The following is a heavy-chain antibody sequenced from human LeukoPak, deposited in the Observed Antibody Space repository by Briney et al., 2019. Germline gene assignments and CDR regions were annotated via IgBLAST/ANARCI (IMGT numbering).Heavy chain of an antibody. CDR2: IYYSGST. D-gene: IGHD1-1*01. J-gene: IGHJ6*02. CDR1: GGSISSYY. Sequence: SETLSLTCTVSGGSISSYYWSWIRQPPGKGPEWIGYIYYSGSTNYNPSLKSRVTISVDTSKNQFSLKLSSVTAADTAVYYCARASRWNQIYYYYGMDVWGQGTTVTVSS. V-gene: IGHV4-59*01. CDR3: ARASRWNQIYYYYGMDV.